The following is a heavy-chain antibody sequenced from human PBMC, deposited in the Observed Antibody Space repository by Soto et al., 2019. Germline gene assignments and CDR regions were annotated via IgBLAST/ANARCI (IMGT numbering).Heavy chain of an antibody. D-gene: IGHD5-12*01. J-gene: IGHJ6*02. CDR2: IYYRGST. CDR1: GCSISSNSYY. V-gene: IGHV4-39*01. Sequence: PSETLSLTCTVSGCSISSNSYYWGWLRQPPGKGLEWIGGIYYRGSTYYNPSLKSRVTISVDTSKNQFSLKLSSVTAADTAVYYCASDRWLQYAELDYYYYYGMDVWGQGTTVTVSS. CDR3: ASDRWLQYAELDYYYYYGMDV.